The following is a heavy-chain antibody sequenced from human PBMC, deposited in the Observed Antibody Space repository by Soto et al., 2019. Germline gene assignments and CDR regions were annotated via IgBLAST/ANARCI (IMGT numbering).Heavy chain of an antibody. V-gene: IGHV4-61*01. CDR3: AREGGSHWRNWFDP. CDR1: GGSVSSGSYY. CDR2: IYYSGST. Sequence: SETLSLTCTVSGGSVSSGSYYWSWIRQPPGKGLEWIGYIYYSGSTNYNPSLKSRVTISVDTSKNQFSLKLSSVTAADTAVYYCAREGGSHWRNWFDPWGQGTLVTVS. J-gene: IGHJ5*02. D-gene: IGHD2-15*01.